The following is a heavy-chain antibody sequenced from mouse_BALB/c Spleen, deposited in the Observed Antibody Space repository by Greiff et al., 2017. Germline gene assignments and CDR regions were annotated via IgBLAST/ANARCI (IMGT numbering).Heavy chain of an antibody. CDR1: GFNIKDTY. Sequence: EVKLMESGAELVKPGASVKLSCTASGFNIKDTYMHWVKQRPEQGLEWIGRIDPANGNTKYDPKFQGKATITADTSSNTAYLQLSSLTSEDTAVYYCAHYYGSSYEFAYWGQGTLVTVSA. J-gene: IGHJ3*01. V-gene: IGHV14-3*02. CDR3: AHYYGSSYEFAY. CDR2: IDPANGNT. D-gene: IGHD1-1*01.